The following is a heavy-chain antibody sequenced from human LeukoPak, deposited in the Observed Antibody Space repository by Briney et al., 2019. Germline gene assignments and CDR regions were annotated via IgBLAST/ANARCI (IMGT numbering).Heavy chain of an antibody. J-gene: IGHJ4*02. CDR3: ARAGNYYSSGSYLGF. D-gene: IGHD3-10*01. V-gene: IGHV4-59*01. Sequence: PSETLSLTCTVSGGSISTYYWSWVRQPPGKALEWIGYIYYRGSANYNPSLKSRVTISLDTSKNHFSLKLSAMTAADTAVYYCARAGNYYSSGSYLGFWGQGALVTVSS. CDR2: IYYRGSA. CDR1: GGSISTYY.